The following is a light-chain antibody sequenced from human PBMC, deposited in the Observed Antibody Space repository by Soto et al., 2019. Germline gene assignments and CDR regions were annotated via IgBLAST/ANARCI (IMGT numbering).Light chain of an antibody. V-gene: IGKV3-20*01. CDR1: QSVSSSY. CDR3: QQYCSSLLT. CDR2: GAS. Sequence: EIVLTQSPGTLSLSPGERATLSCRVSQSVSSSYLAWYQQKPGQAPRLLIYGASSRATGIPDRFSGSGSGTDFTLTISRLEPEDFAVYYCQQYCSSLLTFGGGTKVEIK. J-gene: IGKJ4*01.